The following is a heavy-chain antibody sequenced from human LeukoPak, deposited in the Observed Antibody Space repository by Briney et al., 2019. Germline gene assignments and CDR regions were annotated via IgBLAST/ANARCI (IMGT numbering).Heavy chain of an antibody. J-gene: IGHJ4*02. Sequence: PSETLSLTCVVYGGSFSDYYWSWIRQPPGKGLEWIGSVSHSGNTYYNPSLKSRVTISLDTSKNQFSLKLSSVTAADTAMYFCAREPIHSGWQYYFDYWGQGTLVTVSS. CDR3: AREPIHSGWQYYFDY. CDR2: VSHSGNT. D-gene: IGHD6-19*01. V-gene: IGHV4-34*01. CDR1: GGSFSDYY.